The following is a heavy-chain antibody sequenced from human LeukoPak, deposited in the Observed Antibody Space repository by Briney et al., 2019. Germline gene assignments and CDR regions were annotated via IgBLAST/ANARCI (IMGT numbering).Heavy chain of an antibody. J-gene: IGHJ5*02. V-gene: IGHV1-69*13. CDR1: GGTFSSYA. Sequence: SVKVSCKASGGTFSSYAISWVRQAPGQGLEWMGGIIPIFGTANYAQKFQGRVTITADESTSTAYMELSSLRSEDTAVYYCARGLFYDILTGYYNWFDPWGQGTLVTVSS. D-gene: IGHD3-9*01. CDR2: IIPIFGTA. CDR3: ARGLFYDILTGYYNWFDP.